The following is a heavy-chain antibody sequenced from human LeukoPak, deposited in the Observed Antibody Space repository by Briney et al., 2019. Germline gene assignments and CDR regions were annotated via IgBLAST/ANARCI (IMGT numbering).Heavy chain of an antibody. CDR1: GFTFSSYW. D-gene: IGHD3-3*01. Sequence: GGSLRLSCAASGFTFSSYWMHWVRQVPGKGLVWVSRIHGDGTITNYEDSVKGRFTISRDNARNTLYLQLNSLRAEDTAIYYCARNFVGSITSDFDSWGQGTQVTVSS. V-gene: IGHV3-74*01. CDR2: IHGDGTIT. CDR3: ARNFVGSITSDFDS. J-gene: IGHJ4*02.